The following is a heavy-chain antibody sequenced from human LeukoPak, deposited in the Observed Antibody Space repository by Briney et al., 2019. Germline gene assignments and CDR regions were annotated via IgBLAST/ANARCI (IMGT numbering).Heavy chain of an antibody. D-gene: IGHD2-2*01. V-gene: IGHV3-53*01. J-gene: IGHJ4*02. CDR2: IYSGDGS. Sequence: GGSLRLSCAASGFTVSSNYMSWVRQAPGKGLEWVSVIYSGDGSYYADSVKGRFTISSDNSKNTLYLQMNSLRAEDTAVYYCAKVLGYCSSTSCTSFDYWGQGTLVTVSS. CDR1: GFTVSSNY. CDR3: AKVLGYCSSTSCTSFDY.